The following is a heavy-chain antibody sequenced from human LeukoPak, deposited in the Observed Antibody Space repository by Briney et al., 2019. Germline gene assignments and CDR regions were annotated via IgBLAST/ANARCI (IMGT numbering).Heavy chain of an antibody. D-gene: IGHD3-22*01. J-gene: IGHJ4*02. Sequence: GGSLRLSCAASGFTFSSYAMGWVRQAPGKGLEWVSAISGSGGSTYYADSVKGRFTISRDNSKNTLYLQMNSLRAEDTAVHYCAKGDMIVVVPTDYWGQGTLVTVSS. CDR1: GFTFSSYA. CDR3: AKGDMIVVVPTDY. V-gene: IGHV3-23*01. CDR2: ISGSGGST.